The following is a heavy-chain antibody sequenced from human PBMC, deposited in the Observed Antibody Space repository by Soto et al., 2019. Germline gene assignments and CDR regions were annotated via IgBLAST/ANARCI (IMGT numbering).Heavy chain of an antibody. CDR1: GYSFTSYW. CDR3: ARTGYYYDSSGYYRYYFDY. Sequence: LGESLKISCNGSGYSFTSYWIGWVRQMPGKGLEWMGIIYPGDSDTRYSPSFQGQVTISADKSISTAYLQWSSLKASDTAMYYCARTGYYYDSSGYYRYYFDYWGQGTLVTVSS. D-gene: IGHD3-22*01. J-gene: IGHJ4*02. V-gene: IGHV5-51*01. CDR2: IYPGDSDT.